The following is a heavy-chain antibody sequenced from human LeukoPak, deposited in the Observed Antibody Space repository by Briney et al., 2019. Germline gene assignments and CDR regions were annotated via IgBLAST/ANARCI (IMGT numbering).Heavy chain of an antibody. J-gene: IGHJ4*02. CDR3: ARHGGTLDYFDS. Sequence: SETLSLTCSVSNVSISTYYWSWLRQSPGKGLEWIGYIYHGGTTSYNPSLKRRVTISVDSPKNQFFLRLTSLTAADTALYYCARHGGTLDYFDSWGPGALVIVSS. CDR1: NVSISTYY. CDR2: IYHGGTT. D-gene: IGHD1-26*01. V-gene: IGHV4-59*08.